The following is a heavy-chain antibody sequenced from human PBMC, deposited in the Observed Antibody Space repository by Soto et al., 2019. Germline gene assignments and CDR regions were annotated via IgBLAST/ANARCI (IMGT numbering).Heavy chain of an antibody. CDR2: IKQDGSEK. CDR1: GFTFSNYW. CDR3: ARDSTFHPSSGYLVY. V-gene: IGHV3-7*01. Sequence: GGSLRLSCAASGFTFSNYWMSWVRQAPGKGLEWVANIKQDGSEKYFVDSVKGRFTISRDNAKNSLYLQINSLRAEDTAVYYCARDSTFHPSSGYLVYWYKGTLVTVSS. J-gene: IGHJ4*02. D-gene: IGHD3-22*01.